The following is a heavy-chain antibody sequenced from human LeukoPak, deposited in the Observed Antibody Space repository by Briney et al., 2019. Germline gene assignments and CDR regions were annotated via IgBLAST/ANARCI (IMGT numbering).Heavy chain of an antibody. J-gene: IGHJ6*02. D-gene: IGHD2-15*01. CDR2: IYYTGST. CDR3: AKEREYCSSGSCHYDLDV. V-gene: IGHV4-59*01. CDR1: GGSMKSYY. Sequence: SETLSLTCTVSGGSMKSYYWTWIRQPPGKGLEWIGYIYYTGSTNYNPSFKSRVTISVDTSKNQFSLKLSSVTAADTAVYYCAKEREYCSSGSCHYDLDVWGQGTPVTVSS.